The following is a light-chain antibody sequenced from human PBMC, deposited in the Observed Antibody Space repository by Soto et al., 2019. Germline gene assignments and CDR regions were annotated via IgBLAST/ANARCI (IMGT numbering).Light chain of an antibody. CDR2: EVN. J-gene: IGLJ2*01. CDR3: SSYAGSNTYVI. CDR1: SSDVGGYNY. Sequence: QSVLTQPPSASGSPGQSVTISCTGTSSDVGGYNYVSWYQQHPGKAPKLMISEVNQRPSGVPDRFSGSQSGNTASLTVSGLQAEDEGDYYCSSYAGSNTYVIFGGGTKVTVL. V-gene: IGLV2-8*01.